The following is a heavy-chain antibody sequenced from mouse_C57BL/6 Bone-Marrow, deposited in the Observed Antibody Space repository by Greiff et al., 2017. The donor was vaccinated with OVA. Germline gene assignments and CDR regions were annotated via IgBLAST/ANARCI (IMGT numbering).Heavy chain of an antibody. J-gene: IGHJ2*01. Sequence: DVKLVESGAELVRPGSSVKMSCKTSGYTFTSYGINWVKQRPGQGLEWIGYIYIGNGYTEYNEKFKGKATLTSDTSSSTAYMQLSSLTSEDSAIYFCARYPYYDGSRGDYFDYWGQGTTLTVSS. CDR1: GYTFTSYG. D-gene: IGHD1-1*01. CDR2: IYIGNGYT. V-gene: IGHV1-58*01. CDR3: ARYPYYDGSRGDYFDY.